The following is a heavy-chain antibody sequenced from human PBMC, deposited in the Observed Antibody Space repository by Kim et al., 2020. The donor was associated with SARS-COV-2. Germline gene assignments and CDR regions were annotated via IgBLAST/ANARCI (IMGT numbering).Heavy chain of an antibody. Sequence: GGSLRLSCAASGFTFSSYGMHWVRQAPGKGLEWVAVISYDGSNKYYADSVKGRFTISRDNSKNTLYLQMNSLRAEDTAVYYCAGAIAVAGSYYCYGMDVWGQGTTVTVSS. D-gene: IGHD6-19*01. CDR3: AGAIAVAGSYYCYGMDV. CDR1: GFTFSSYG. J-gene: IGHJ6*02. V-gene: IGHV3-33*05. CDR2: ISYDGSNK.